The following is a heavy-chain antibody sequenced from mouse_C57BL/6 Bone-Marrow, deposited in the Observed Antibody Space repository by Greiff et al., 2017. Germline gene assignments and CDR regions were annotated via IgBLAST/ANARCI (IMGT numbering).Heavy chain of an antibody. CDR2: INPYNGGT. Sequence: EVKLLESGPVLVKPGASVKMSCKASGYTFTDYYMNWVKQSPGKSLEWIGVINPYNGGTSYNQKFKGKATLTVDKSSSTAYMELNSLTSEDSAVYYCARGDGYYGDFDVWGTGTTVTVSS. CDR3: ARGDGYYGDFDV. D-gene: IGHD2-3*01. CDR1: GYTFTDYY. J-gene: IGHJ1*03. V-gene: IGHV1-19*01.